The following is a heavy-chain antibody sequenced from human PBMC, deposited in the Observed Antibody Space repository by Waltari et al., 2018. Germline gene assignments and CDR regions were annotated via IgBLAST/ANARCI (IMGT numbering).Heavy chain of an antibody. J-gene: IGHJ4*02. CDR1: GYTFTSYD. D-gene: IGHD6-6*01. Sequence: QVQLVQSGAEVKKPGASVKVSCKASGYTFTSYDSNWVRQAPRQGLEWLGWMKPNSGKTGYEQKFQGRVTITRNTSISTAYMELSSLRSEDTAVYYCARVVAARRRGSGRFDYWGQGTLVTVSS. CDR3: ARVVAARRRGSGRFDY. V-gene: IGHV1-8*03. CDR2: MKPNSGKT.